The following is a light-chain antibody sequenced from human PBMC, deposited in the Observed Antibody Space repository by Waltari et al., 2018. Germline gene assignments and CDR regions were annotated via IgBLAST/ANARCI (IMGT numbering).Light chain of an antibody. CDR3: ISYAGSNYYV. CDR1: SSDVGSYNY. J-gene: IGLJ1*01. CDR2: EVT. V-gene: IGLV2-8*01. Sequence: QSALTQPPSASGSPGQSVTLSCTATSSDVGSYNYVSWYQQPPGEAPKLMIYEVTKRPSGVPDRFSGSKSGNTASLTVSGLQAEDEADYYCISYAGSNYYVFGTGTKVTVL.